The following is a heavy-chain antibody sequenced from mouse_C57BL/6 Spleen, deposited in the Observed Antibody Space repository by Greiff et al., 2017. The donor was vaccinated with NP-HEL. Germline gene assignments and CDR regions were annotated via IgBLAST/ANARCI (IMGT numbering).Heavy chain of an antibody. J-gene: IGHJ2*01. CDR1: GFNIKDYY. CDR3: ARSENDGYYDDY. D-gene: IGHD2-3*01. Sequence: EVKLVESGAELVKPGASVKLSCTASGFNIKDYYMHWVKQRTEQGLEWIGRIDPEDGETKYAPKFQGKATITADTSSNTAYLQLSSLTSEDTAVYYCARSENDGYYDDYWGQGTTLTVSS. V-gene: IGHV14-2*01. CDR2: IDPEDGET.